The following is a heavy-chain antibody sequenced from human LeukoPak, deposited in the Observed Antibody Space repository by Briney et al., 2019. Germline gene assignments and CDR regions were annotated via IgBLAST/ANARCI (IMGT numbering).Heavy chain of an antibody. D-gene: IGHD1-26*01. J-gene: IGHJ4*02. CDR2: IYYSGST. CDR3: ARQYPSGSYPDY. Sequence: NPSETLSLTCTVSGYSISSGSYWGWIRQPPGKGLEWIGSIYYSGSTYYNPSLRSRVTISVDTSKNQFSLKLSSVTAADTAMYYCARQYPSGSYPDYWGQGTLVTVSS. V-gene: IGHV4-38-2*02. CDR1: GYSISSGSY.